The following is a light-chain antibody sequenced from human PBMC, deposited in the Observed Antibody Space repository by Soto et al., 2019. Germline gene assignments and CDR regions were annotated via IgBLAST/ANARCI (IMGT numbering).Light chain of an antibody. J-gene: IGKJ5*01. CDR3: QQYENLPT. V-gene: IGKV1-17*01. Sequence: DIQMTQSPSSLSASVGDRVTITCRASQGIRNDLGWYQQKXXKXXXXXIXAASRLQSGVPSRFSGSGSGTEFTLTISSLQPEDFATYYYQQYENLPTFGQGTRLEI. CDR2: AAS. CDR1: QGIRND.